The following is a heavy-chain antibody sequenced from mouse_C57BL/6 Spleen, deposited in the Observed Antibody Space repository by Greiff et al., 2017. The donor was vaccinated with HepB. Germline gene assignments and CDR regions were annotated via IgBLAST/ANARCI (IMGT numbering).Heavy chain of an antibody. CDR2: IYPGSGST. CDR3: AREKDYGSSYGFAY. Sequence: QLQQPGAELVKPGASVKMSCKASGYTFTSYWITWVKQRPGQGLEWIGDIYPGSGSTNYNEKFKSKATLTVDTSSSTAYMQLSSLTSEDSAVYYCAREKDYGSSYGFAYWGQGTLVTVSA. D-gene: IGHD1-1*01. CDR1: GYTFTSYW. V-gene: IGHV1-55*01. J-gene: IGHJ3*01.